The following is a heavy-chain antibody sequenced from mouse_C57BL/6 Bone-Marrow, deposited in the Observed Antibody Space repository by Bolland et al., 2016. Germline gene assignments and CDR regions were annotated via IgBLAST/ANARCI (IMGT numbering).Heavy chain of an antibody. V-gene: IGHV5-4*01. J-gene: IGHJ3*01. Sequence: TYYPDNVKGRFTISRDNAKNNLYLQMSHLKSEDTAMYYCARDPRPFAYWGQGTLV. CDR3: ARDPRPFAY. CDR2: T.